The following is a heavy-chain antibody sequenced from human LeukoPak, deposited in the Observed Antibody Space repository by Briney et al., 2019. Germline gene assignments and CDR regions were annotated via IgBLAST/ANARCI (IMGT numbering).Heavy chain of an antibody. V-gene: IGHV1-18*01. CDR3: ARANYGSGSYAALYY. CDR1: GYTFTSYG. Sequence: ASVKVSCKASGYTFTSYGISWVRQAPGQGLEWMGWISAYNGNTNYAQKLQGRVTMTTDTSTSTAYMELRSLRSDDTAVYYCARANYGSGSYAALYYWGQGTLVTVSS. CDR2: ISAYNGNT. D-gene: IGHD3-10*01. J-gene: IGHJ4*02.